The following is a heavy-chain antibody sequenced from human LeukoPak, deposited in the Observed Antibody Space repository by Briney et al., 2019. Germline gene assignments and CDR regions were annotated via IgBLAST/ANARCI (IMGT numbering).Heavy chain of an antibody. D-gene: IGHD6-6*01. CDR2: IFPGDSDI. CDR3: ASPIAAVASDAFDI. J-gene: IGHJ3*02. V-gene: IGHV5-51*01. CDR1: GYTFTKYW. Sequence: GESLKISCKGSGYTFTKYWIGWVRHKAGKGLEWMGIIFPGDSDIRYSPSFQGQVTISADKSISTAYLHWSSLKASDTAMYYCASPIAAVASDAFDIWGQGTMVTVSS.